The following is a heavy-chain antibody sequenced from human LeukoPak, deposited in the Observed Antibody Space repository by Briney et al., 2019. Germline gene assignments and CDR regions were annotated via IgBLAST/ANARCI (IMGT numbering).Heavy chain of an antibody. CDR1: GGTFSSYA. J-gene: IGHJ4*02. D-gene: IGHD3-22*01. V-gene: IGHV1-69*05. Sequence: AASVKVSCKASGGTFSSYAISWVRQAPGQGLEWMGGIIPIFGTANYAQKFQGRVTITTDESASTAYMELSSLRSEDTAVYYCARSYYDSSGFDYWGQGTLVTVSS. CDR2: IIPIFGTA. CDR3: ARSYYDSSGFDY.